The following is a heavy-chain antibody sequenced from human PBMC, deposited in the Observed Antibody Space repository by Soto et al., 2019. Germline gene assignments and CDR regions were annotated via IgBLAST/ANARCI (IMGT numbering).Heavy chain of an antibody. V-gene: IGHV3-23*01. J-gene: IGHJ4*02. CDR3: AKGGGYNFINYFDY. Sequence: GGSLRLSCAASGFTFISYAMSWVRQAPGKGLEWVSAISGSGGSTYYADSVKGRFTISRDNSKNTLYLQMNSLRAEDTAVYYCAKGGGYNFINYFDYWGQGTLVTVSS. CDR1: GFTFISYA. CDR2: ISGSGGST. D-gene: IGHD5-12*01.